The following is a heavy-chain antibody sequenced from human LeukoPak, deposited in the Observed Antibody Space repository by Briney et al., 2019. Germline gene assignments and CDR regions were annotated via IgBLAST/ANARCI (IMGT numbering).Heavy chain of an antibody. CDR2: TYYRSKWHN. V-gene: IGHV6-1*01. J-gene: IGHJ4*02. D-gene: IGHD2-2*02. CDR1: GDSVSSNGAA. CDR3: ARCFCSDTSCYTVDY. Sequence: SQTLSLTCAISGDSVSSNGAAWNWIRQSPSRGLEWLGRTYYRSKWHNDYAPSVKGRIIINSDTSKNQFSLQLTSVTPEDTAVYYCARCFCSDTSCYTVDYWGQGTRVTVSS.